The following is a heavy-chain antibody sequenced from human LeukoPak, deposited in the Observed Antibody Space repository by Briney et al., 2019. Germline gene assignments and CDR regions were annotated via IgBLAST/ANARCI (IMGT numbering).Heavy chain of an antibody. CDR2: ISYDGSNK. D-gene: IGHD2-15*01. Sequence: GRSLRLSCAASGFTFSSYAMHWVRQAPGKGLEWVAVISYDGSNKYYADSVKGRFTISRDNSKNTLYLQMNSLRAEDTAVYYCASGDIVVVVAATRAFDIWGQGTMVTVSS. J-gene: IGHJ3*02. CDR1: GFTFSSYA. V-gene: IGHV3-30-3*01. CDR3: ASGDIVVVVAATRAFDI.